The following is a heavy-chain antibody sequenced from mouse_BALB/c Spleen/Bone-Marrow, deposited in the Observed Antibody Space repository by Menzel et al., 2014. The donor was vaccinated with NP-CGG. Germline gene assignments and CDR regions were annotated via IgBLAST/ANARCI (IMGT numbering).Heavy chain of an antibody. J-gene: IGHJ2*01. CDR1: GYTFTSYW. V-gene: IGHV1S22*01. CDR2: IYPGSGST. CDR3: TSWDY. Sequence: LQQSGSELVRPGASVKLSCKASGYTFTSYWMHWVKQRHGQGLEWIGNIYPGSGSTNYDEKFNSKGTLTVDTSSSTAYMHLSSLTSEDSAVYYCTSWDYWGQGTTLTVSS.